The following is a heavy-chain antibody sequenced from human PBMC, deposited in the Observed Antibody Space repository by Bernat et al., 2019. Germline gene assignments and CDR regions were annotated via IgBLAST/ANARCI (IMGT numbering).Heavy chain of an antibody. CDR3: AREIGTLWGSHRYWYFDL. CDR1: GGSFSGYY. V-gene: IGHV4-34*01. J-gene: IGHJ2*01. CDR2: IYYSGST. D-gene: IGHD7-27*01. Sequence: QVQLQQWGAGLLKPSETLSLTCAVYGGSFSGYYWSWIRQHPGKGLEWIGYIYYSGSTYYNPSLKSLVTISVDTSKNQFSLKLSSVTAADTAVYYCAREIGTLWGSHRYWYFDLWGRGTLVTVSS.